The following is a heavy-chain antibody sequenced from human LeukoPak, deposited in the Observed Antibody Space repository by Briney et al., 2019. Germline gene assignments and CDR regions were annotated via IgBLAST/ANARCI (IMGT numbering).Heavy chain of an antibody. V-gene: IGHV3-53*01. D-gene: IGHD3-10*01. CDR1: GFTVSSNY. Sequence: GGSLRLSCAASGFTVSSNYMSWVRQAPGKGLEWVSVIYSGGSTYYADSVKGRFTISRDNSKNTLYLQMNSLRAEDTAVYYCAKVGLPYYYGSGSYYKVAAIDYWGQGTLVTVSS. J-gene: IGHJ4*02. CDR2: IYSGGST. CDR3: AKVGLPYYYGSGSYYKVAAIDY.